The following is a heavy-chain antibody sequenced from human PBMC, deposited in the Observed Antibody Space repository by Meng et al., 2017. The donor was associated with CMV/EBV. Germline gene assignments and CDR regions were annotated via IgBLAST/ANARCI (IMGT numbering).Heavy chain of an antibody. D-gene: IGHD5-18*01. J-gene: IGHJ5*02. Sequence: SETLSLTCTVSGGSVSSGSYYWSWIRQPPGKGLEWIGYIYYSGSTNYNPSLKSRVTISVDTSKNQFSLKLSSVTAADTAVYYCAREVGYSYGDNWFDPWGQGTLVTVSS. CDR3: AREVGYSYGDNWFDP. CDR1: GGSVSSGSYY. V-gene: IGHV4-61*01. CDR2: IYYSGST.